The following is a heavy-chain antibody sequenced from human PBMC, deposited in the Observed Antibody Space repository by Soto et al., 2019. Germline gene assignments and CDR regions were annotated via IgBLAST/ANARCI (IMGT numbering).Heavy chain of an antibody. J-gene: IGHJ4*02. CDR2: IYYNGDT. V-gene: IGHV4-30-4*02. CDR3: AREGGDFVQVPYX. Sequence: SDTLSLTFSVSGVSINRVDYYWSWIRQSPGRGLELIGSIYYNGDTNYNPSLGSRVTMSVDTSKNQFFLDLQSVVAADTAVYFCAREGGDFVQVPYXWGQGTLVTVSX. CDR1: GVSINRVDYY. D-gene: IGHD3-3*01.